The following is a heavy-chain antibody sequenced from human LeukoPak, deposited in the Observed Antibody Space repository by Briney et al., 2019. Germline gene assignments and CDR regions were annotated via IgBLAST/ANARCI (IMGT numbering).Heavy chain of an antibody. D-gene: IGHD6-13*01. CDR3: ASITGIAAADIYFDY. CDR2: IIPILGIA. CDR1: GGTFSSYA. V-gene: IGHV1-69*04. Sequence: ASVKVSCKASGGTFSSYAISWVRQAPGQGLERMGRIIPILGIANYAQKFQGRVTITADKSTSTAYMELSSLRSEDTAVYYCASITGIAAADIYFDYWGQGTLVTVSS. J-gene: IGHJ4*02.